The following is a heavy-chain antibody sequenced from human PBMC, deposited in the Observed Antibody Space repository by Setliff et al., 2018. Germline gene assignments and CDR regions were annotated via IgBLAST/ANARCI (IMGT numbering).Heavy chain of an antibody. Sequence: SETLSLTCTVSGGSISSGSDYWTWIRQPAGKGLEWIGHISTSGRTNYNPSLKSRVTISVDASKNQLSLNLRSVTAADTAVYYCARAISGWYSAHYYYMDVWGKGTTVTVSS. J-gene: IGHJ6*03. V-gene: IGHV4-61*09. CDR3: ARAISGWYSAHYYYMDV. D-gene: IGHD6-19*01. CDR1: GGSISSGSDY. CDR2: ISTSGRT.